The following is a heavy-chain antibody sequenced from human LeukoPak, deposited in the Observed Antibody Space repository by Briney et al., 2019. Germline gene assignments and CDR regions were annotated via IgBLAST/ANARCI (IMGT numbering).Heavy chain of an antibody. CDR3: ARDDYGSGSYYNP. J-gene: IGHJ5*02. V-gene: IGHV1-2*02. CDR2: INPNSGGT. CDR1: GYTFTGYY. Sequence: ASVKVSCKASGYTFTGYYMHWVRQAPGQGLEWMGWINPNSGGTNYAQKFQGRVTMTRDTSISTAYMELSRLRSDDTAVYYCARDDYGSGSYYNPWGQGTLVTVSS. D-gene: IGHD3-10*01.